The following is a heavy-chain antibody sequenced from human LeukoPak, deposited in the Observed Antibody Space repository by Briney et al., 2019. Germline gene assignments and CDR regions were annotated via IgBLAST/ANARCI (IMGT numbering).Heavy chain of an antibody. CDR3: ERNYGPDY. J-gene: IGHJ4*02. CDR2: ISYDGSNK. Sequence: QAGGSLTLSCAASGFTFSSYAMHWVRQAPGKGLEWVAVISYDGSNKYYADSVKGRFTISRDNSKNTLYLQMNSLRAEDTAVYYCERNYGPDYWGQGTLVTVSS. CDR1: GFTFSSYA. V-gene: IGHV3-30-3*01. D-gene: IGHD3-10*01.